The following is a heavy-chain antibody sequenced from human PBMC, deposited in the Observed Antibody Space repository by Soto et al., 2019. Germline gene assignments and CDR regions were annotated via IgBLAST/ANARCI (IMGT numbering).Heavy chain of an antibody. V-gene: IGHV1-69*13. CDR1: GGTFSSYA. Sequence: SVKVSCKASGGTFSSYAISWVRQAPGQGLERMGGIIPIFGTANYAQKFQGRVTITADESTSTAYMELSSLRSEDTAVYYCARVVDTAMATGYFDYWGQGTLVTVSS. D-gene: IGHD5-18*01. CDR2: IIPIFGTA. CDR3: ARVVDTAMATGYFDY. J-gene: IGHJ4*02.